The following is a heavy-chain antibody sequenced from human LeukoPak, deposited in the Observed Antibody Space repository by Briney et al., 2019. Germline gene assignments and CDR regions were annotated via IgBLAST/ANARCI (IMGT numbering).Heavy chain of an antibody. Sequence: PSQTLCLTCTVSGGSISSGSYDWSWIRQPGGKGLEWIVRMYTSGTINYNPSLKSRVTMSVDTSKNQFSLYLSSVTAADTAVYYCARGYRTTSPTDYWGQGILVTVSS. V-gene: IGHV4-61*02. CDR3: ARGYRTTSPTDY. D-gene: IGHD2-2*01. J-gene: IGHJ4*02. CDR2: MYTSGTI. CDR1: GGSISSGSYD.